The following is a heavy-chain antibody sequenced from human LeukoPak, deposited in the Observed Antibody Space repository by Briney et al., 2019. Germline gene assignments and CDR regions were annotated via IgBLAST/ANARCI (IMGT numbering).Heavy chain of an antibody. CDR2: ISGSGGST. J-gene: IGHJ4*02. Sequence: GGSLRLSCAASGFTFSSYAMSWVRQAPGKGLEWVSAISGSGGSTYYADSVKGRFTISRDNSRNTLYLQMTSLRAEDTAVYYCAKDGGSFHSDFWGQGTLVTVSS. CDR3: AKDGGSFHSDF. CDR1: GFTFSSYA. V-gene: IGHV3-23*01. D-gene: IGHD1-26*01.